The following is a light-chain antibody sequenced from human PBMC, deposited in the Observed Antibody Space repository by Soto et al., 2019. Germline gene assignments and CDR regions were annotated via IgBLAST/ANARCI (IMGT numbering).Light chain of an antibody. V-gene: IGKV3-20*01. CDR1: QSVSRSY. J-gene: IGKJ4*01. Sequence: ESVWTQSPGTLSLSPGERATLACRASQSVSRSYLAWYQQKPGQAPRLLIYGASSRATGIPDRCSGSGSGTDFTLTISRLEPEDFAVYYCQQYGSSPLTFGGGNQGEIK. CDR2: GAS. CDR3: QQYGSSPLT.